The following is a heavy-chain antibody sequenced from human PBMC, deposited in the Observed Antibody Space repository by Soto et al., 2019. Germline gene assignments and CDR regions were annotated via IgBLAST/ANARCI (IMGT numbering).Heavy chain of an antibody. Sequence: GGSLRLSCAASGFTFSTYGMHWVRQIPGKGLQWVAIIWYDGSIKYYADSVKGRFTISRDNSKNTLYLQMNSLRDEDTAVYYCARIDCTGNNCNPYYHYGMDVWGQGTTVTVSS. J-gene: IGHJ6*02. D-gene: IGHD1-20*01. V-gene: IGHV3-33*01. CDR2: IWYDGSIK. CDR1: GFTFSTYG. CDR3: ARIDCTGNNCNPYYHYGMDV.